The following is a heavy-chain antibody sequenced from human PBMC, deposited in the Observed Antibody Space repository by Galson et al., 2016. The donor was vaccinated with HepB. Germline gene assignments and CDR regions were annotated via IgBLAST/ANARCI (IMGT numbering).Heavy chain of an antibody. CDR1: SFTTSDCW. J-gene: IGHJ3*01. D-gene: IGHD6-19*01. Sequence: SVRLTCAAKSFTTSDCWMSWVRQAPGKGLEWVASINQDASGKYYVDSVKGRFSISRDNVKNTLWLQMSGLRVDDTSMYYCASGYTSGVWGQGTMVTVSS. CDR3: ASGYTSGV. V-gene: IGHV3-7*01. CDR2: INQDASGK.